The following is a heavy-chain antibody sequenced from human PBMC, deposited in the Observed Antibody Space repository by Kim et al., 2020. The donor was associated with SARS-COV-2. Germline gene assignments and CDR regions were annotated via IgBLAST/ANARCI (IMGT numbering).Heavy chain of an antibody. CDR3: ARVVAGSWFAP. D-gene: IGHD5-12*01. CDR2: IYYSGST. Sequence: SETLSLTCAVSGGSISSGGYSWSWIRQPPGKGLEWIGYIYYSGSTYSNPSLKSRVTISVDRSKNQFSLKLSSVTAADTAVYYCARVVAGSWFAPWGQGTL. J-gene: IGHJ5*02. V-gene: IGHV4-30-2*01. CDR1: GGSISSGGYS.